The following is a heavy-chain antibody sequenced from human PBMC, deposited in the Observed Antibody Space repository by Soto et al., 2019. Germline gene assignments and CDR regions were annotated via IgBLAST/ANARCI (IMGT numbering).Heavy chain of an antibody. CDR1: GYTFTSYG. J-gene: IGHJ4*02. V-gene: IGHV1-18*01. Sequence: QVQLVQSGAEVMKPGASVKVSCKASGYTFTSYGISWVRQAPGQGREWMGWISAYNGNTNYAQKLQGRVTMTTDTSTSTAYTELRRLRHDDKAVHFCARDLAVGLVDYWGQGALVTVSS. CDR2: ISAYNGNT. D-gene: IGHD6-19*01. CDR3: ARDLAVGLVDY.